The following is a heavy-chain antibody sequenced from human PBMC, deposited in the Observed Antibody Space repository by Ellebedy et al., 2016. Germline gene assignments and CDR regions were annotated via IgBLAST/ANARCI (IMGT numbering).Heavy chain of an antibody. Sequence: GESLKISCAASGFTFSDYDMHWVRQSPGKGLEYVSAITSNGQNTYYVDSVKGRFSISRDNVDNKVYLHMSSLRGEDSAVYYCVKDAPSPRPGDYWGQGTLVTVSS. J-gene: IGHJ4*02. V-gene: IGHV3-64D*06. D-gene: IGHD6-6*01. CDR2: ITSNGQNT. CDR3: VKDAPSPRPGDY. CDR1: GFTFSDYD.